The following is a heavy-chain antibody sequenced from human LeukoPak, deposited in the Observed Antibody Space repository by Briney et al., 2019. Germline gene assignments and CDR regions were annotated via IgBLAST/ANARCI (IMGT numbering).Heavy chain of an antibody. CDR1: GLTFNSDP. Sequence: GGSLRLSCAATGLTFNSDPMSWVRQAPGKGLEWVSAVSPSGDFTHYADSVKGRFTLSRDNAKDSLYLQMNSLRAEDTAVYYCARTKEMATISYFDSWGQGTLVTVSS. CDR2: VSPSGDFT. J-gene: IGHJ4*02. V-gene: IGHV3-23*01. D-gene: IGHD5-24*01. CDR3: ARTKEMATISYFDS.